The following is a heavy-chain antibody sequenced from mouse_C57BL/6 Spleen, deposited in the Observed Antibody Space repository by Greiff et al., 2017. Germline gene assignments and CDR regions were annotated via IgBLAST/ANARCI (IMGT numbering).Heavy chain of an antibody. Sequence: EVQGVASGGGLVQPGGSLSLSCAASGFTFTDYYMSWVRQPPGKALEWLGFIRNKANGYTTEYSASVKGRFTISRDNSQSILYLQMNALRAEDSATYDCARSGHYFDYWGQGTTLTVSS. CDR2: IRNKANGYTT. V-gene: IGHV7-3*01. CDR3: ARSGHYFDY. J-gene: IGHJ2*01. CDR1: GFTFTDYY.